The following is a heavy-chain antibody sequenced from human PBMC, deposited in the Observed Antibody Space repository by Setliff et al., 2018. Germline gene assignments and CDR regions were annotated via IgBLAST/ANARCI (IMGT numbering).Heavy chain of an antibody. V-gene: IGHV1-18*01. Sequence: AASVKVSCKASGYTFTYFGLSWVRQAPGQGLEWMGWISPYNGQTPYARRFQGRITMTTDTSTDTAYMELRNLRSDDTAIYFCAKEPAVSLTEAVRRTYYDYAMDAWGQGTTVTVSS. CDR3: AKEPAVSLTEAVRRTYYDYAMDA. CDR1: GYTFTYFG. CDR2: ISPYNGQT. J-gene: IGHJ6*02. D-gene: IGHD3-9*01.